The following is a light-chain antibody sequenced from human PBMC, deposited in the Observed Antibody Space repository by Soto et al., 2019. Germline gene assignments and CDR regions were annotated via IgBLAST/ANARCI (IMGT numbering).Light chain of an antibody. Sequence: EIVMTQSPATLSVSPGDRATLSCRASQSVSGNFAWYQPKPGQAPRLLIYDPASRATAIRARFSGSGSGTEFTLTISGLQSEDFAVYYCQQYSKWPSFGQGTGLEIK. V-gene: IGKV3-15*01. CDR3: QQYSKWPS. CDR1: QSVSGN. CDR2: DPA. J-gene: IGKJ5*01.